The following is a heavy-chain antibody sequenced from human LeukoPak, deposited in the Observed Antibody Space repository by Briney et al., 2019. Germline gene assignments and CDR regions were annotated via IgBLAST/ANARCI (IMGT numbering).Heavy chain of an antibody. CDR2: ITGTGGST. D-gene: IGHD3-10*02. V-gene: IGHV3-23*01. CDR3: ARAWITMVGGYWFDP. CDR1: GFSFGSDG. J-gene: IGHJ5*02. Sequence: GGSLRLSCAASGFSFGSDGMSWVRQAPGKGLEWVSGITGTGGSTYKADSLRGRFTISRDNSKNRLYLQMNSLRAEDTAVYYCARAWITMVGGYWFDPWGQGTLVTVSS.